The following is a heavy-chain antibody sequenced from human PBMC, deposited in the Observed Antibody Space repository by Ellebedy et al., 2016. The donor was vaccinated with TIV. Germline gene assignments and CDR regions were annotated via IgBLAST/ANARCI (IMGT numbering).Heavy chain of an antibody. D-gene: IGHD2-15*01. CDR1: GITFRSDW. J-gene: IGHJ4*02. Sequence: GESLKISCAASGITFRSDWMSWVRQAPGKGLEWVANIKEDGSEKYYLDSVKGRFTISRDNAENSLYLQMNSLRAEDTALYYCARDRRGMVDWGQGTLVTVSS. CDR2: IKEDGSEK. V-gene: IGHV3-7*01. CDR3: ARDRRGMVD.